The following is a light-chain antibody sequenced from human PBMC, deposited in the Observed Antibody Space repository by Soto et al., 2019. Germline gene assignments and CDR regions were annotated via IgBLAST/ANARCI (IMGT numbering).Light chain of an antibody. Sequence: SYELTQPPSVSVAPGQTARITCGGNNIGSKSVHWYQQKPGQAPVLVIYYDSDRPSAIPERFSGSNSGNTATLTISRVEAGDEADYYCHVWDSSSDHPVVVGGGTKVTVL. CDR1: NIGSKS. V-gene: IGLV3-21*02. J-gene: IGLJ2*01. CDR2: YDS. CDR3: HVWDSSSDHPVV.